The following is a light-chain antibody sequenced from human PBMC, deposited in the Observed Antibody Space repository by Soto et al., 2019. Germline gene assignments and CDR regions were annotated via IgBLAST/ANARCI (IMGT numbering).Light chain of an antibody. CDR2: EVT. CDR1: NTDVGQDKS. V-gene: IGLV2-14*01. Sequence: QSVLTQPASVSGSRGQSITISCVGRNTDVGQDKSVSWYQQGPGKAPKLLIFEVTNRPSGVSSRFSGSRSGNTASLTISGLQPDDEGPYFCVSYTDTDTLVFGNGTKVTV. J-gene: IGLJ1*01. CDR3: VSYTDTDTLV.